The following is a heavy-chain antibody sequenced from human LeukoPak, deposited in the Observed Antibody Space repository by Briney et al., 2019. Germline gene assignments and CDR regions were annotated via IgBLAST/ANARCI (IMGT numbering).Heavy chain of an antibody. D-gene: IGHD6-6*01. CDR3: ARDGQSVAAIRGAFDI. CDR2: INPSGGST. V-gene: IGHV1-46*01. J-gene: IGHJ3*02. CDR1: GYTFTSYY. Sequence: ASVKVSCKASGYTFTSYYMLWVRQAPGQGLEWMGIINPSGGSTSYAQKFQGRVTMTRDMSTSTVYMELSSLRSEDTAVYYCARDGQSVAAIRGAFDIWGQGTMVTVSS.